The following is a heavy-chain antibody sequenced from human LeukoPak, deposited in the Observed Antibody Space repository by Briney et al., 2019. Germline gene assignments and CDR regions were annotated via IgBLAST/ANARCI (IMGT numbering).Heavy chain of an antibody. V-gene: IGHV3-21*04. CDR1: GFIFSSYN. J-gene: IGHJ4*02. D-gene: IGHD3-22*01. Sequence: GGSLRLSSVASGFIFSSYNMNWVRQVPGKGLEWVSFISSSSSYMYYADSVKGRFIIPGDNAKNSLYLQMNSLRAEDTAVYYCARDLDSSGYTDYWGQGTLVTVSS. CDR3: ARDLDSSGYTDY. CDR2: ISSSSSYM.